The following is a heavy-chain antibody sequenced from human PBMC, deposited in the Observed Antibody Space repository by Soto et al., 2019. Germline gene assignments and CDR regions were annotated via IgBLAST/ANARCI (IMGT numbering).Heavy chain of an antibody. D-gene: IGHD2-2*01. CDR1: GFMFSSYT. J-gene: IGHJ4*02. Sequence: GGSLRLACTASGFMFSSYTMNWVRQAPGKGLEWVSSVSFRGDIYYADSLEGRFTISRDDAKNSLYLQMNSLRAEDTAVYYCARGCSSASCYYYWGQGTLVTVSS. CDR2: VSFRGDI. V-gene: IGHV3-21*01. CDR3: ARGCSSASCYYY.